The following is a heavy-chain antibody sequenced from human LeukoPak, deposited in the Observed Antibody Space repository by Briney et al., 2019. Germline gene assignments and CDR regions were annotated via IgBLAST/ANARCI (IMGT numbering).Heavy chain of an antibody. CDR3: VKEFRGPLQNY. D-gene: IGHD3-10*01. J-gene: IGHJ4*02. CDR1: GFTFSSYG. V-gene: IGHV3-30*18. CDR2: ISYDGSNK. Sequence: GGSLRLSCAASGFTFSSYGMHWVRQAPGKGLEWVAVISYDGSNKYYADSVKGRFTISRDNSKNTLYLQMNSLRAEDTAVYYCVKEFRGPLQNYWGQGTLVTVSS.